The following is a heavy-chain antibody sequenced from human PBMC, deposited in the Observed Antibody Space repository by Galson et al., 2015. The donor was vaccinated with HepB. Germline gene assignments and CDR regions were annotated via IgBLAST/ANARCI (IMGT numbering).Heavy chain of an antibody. CDR3: ARVGGKLGYCSGGSCSTWFDP. CDR2: IIPIFGTT. V-gene: IGHV1-69*13. CDR1: GGTFSSYA. J-gene: IGHJ5*02. Sequence: SVKVSCKVSGGTFSSYAISWVRQAPGQGLEWMGGIIPIFGTTNYAQKFQGRVTITADESRSTAYMEVSSLRSEDTAVYYCARVGGKLGYCSGGSCSTWFDPWGQGTLVTVSS. D-gene: IGHD2-15*01.